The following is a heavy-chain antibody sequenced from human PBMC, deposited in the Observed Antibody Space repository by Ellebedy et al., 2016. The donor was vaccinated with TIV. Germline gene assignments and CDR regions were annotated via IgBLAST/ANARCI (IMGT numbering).Heavy chain of an antibody. D-gene: IGHD2-2*02. Sequence: ASVKVSXXASGYTFTSYALHWVRQAPGQRLEWMGWINAGNGNTKYSQKFQGRVTMTRNTSISTAYMELSSLRSEDTAVYYCASLDTPMDWGQGTRVTVSS. J-gene: IGHJ4*02. CDR2: INAGNGNT. CDR3: ASLDTPMD. V-gene: IGHV1-3*01. CDR1: GYTFTSYA.